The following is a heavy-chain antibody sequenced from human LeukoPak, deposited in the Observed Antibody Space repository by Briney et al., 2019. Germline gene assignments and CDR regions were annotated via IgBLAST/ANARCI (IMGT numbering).Heavy chain of an antibody. CDR3: ARGDITMIVVAMDYFDY. Sequence: PGRSLRLSCAASGFTFSSYAMHWVRQAPGKGLEWVAVISYDGSNKYYADSVKGRFTIPRDNSKNTLYLQMNSLRAEDTAVYYCARGDITMIVVAMDYFDYWGQGTLVTVSS. D-gene: IGHD3-22*01. CDR1: GFTFSSYA. J-gene: IGHJ4*02. V-gene: IGHV3-30*04. CDR2: ISYDGSNK.